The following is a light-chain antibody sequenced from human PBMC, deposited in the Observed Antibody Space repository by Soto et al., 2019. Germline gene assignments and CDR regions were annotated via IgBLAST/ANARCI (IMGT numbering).Light chain of an antibody. CDR3: QQYGSSLIT. V-gene: IGKV3-20*01. Sequence: EIVLTQSPGTLSLSPGERATLFFSASQSVISSYLGWYQQKPGQAPRLLIYGASTRATGIPDRFSGSGSGTDFTLTISRLEPEDFAVYYCQQYGSSLITFGQGTRLEIK. CDR1: QSVISSY. CDR2: GAS. J-gene: IGKJ5*01.